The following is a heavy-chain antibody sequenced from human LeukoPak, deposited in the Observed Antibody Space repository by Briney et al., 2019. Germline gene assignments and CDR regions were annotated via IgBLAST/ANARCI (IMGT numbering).Heavy chain of an antibody. V-gene: IGHV1-2*02. Sequence: ASVKVSCKVSGYTFTAYYMHWVRQAPGQGLEWMGRIDPNSGGTIYVHKFQGRVAMTRDTSISTAYKELSRLTSDDTAVYYCARTPDYSVTTWGQGTLVTVSS. CDR3: ARTPDYSVTT. CDR2: IDPNSGGT. CDR1: GYTFTAYY. D-gene: IGHD4-11*01. J-gene: IGHJ5*02.